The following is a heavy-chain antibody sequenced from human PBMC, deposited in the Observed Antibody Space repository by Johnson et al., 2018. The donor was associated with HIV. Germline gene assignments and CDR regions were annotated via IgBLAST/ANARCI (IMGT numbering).Heavy chain of an antibody. J-gene: IGHJ3*02. CDR3: ARGLELYLDLGWDDAFDI. Sequence: VQLVESGGGLVQSGGSLRLACVASGFIVGTTYMSWVRQAPGKGLEWVSVIGTAGDTYYADSVKGRFPISRDSSEKTLYLQMNSLRPEDTAVYYCARGLELYLDLGWDDAFDIWGQGTMVTVSS. D-gene: IGHD1-26*01. V-gene: IGHV3-66*02. CDR2: IGTAGDT. CDR1: GFIVGTTY.